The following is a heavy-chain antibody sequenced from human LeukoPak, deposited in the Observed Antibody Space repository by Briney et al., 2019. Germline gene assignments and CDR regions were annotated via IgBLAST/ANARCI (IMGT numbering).Heavy chain of an antibody. CDR1: GFTFSSYA. CDR3: ARETSTWYPMDS. D-gene: IGHD6-13*01. Sequence: GGSLRLSCAASGFTFSSYAMHWVRQAPGKGLEWVAVISYDGSNKYYADSLKGRFTISRDNAENSLYLQIDSLRAEDTAVYYCARETSTWYPMDSWGQGTLVTVSS. J-gene: IGHJ4*02. V-gene: IGHV3-30*04. CDR2: ISYDGSNK.